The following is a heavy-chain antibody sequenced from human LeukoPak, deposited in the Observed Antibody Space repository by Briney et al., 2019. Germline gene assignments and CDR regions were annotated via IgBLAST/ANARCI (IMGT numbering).Heavy chain of an antibody. CDR1: GYTFTSYD. D-gene: IGHD2-2*01. V-gene: IGHV1-8*01. Sequence: ASVKVSCKASGYTFTSYDINWVRQATGQGLEWMGWMNPNSGNTGYAQKFQGRVTMTRNTSISTAYMELSSLRSEDTAVYYCATGNIVVVPAAMDVWGKGTTVTVSS. CDR3: ATGNIVVVPAAMDV. J-gene: IGHJ6*04. CDR2: MNPNSGNT.